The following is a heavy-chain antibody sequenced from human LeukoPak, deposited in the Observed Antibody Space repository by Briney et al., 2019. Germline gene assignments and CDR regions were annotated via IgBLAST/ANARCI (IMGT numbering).Heavy chain of an antibody. D-gene: IGHD5-12*01. CDR2: IKQDGSEK. CDR3: ARNKIVATAAEYWYFDL. J-gene: IGHJ2*01. V-gene: IGHV3-7*01. Sequence: GGSLRLSCAASGFTFSSYWMSWVRQAPGKGLEWVADIKQDGSEKYYVDSVKGRFTISRDNAKNSLYLQMNSLRAEDTAVYYCARNKIVATAAEYWYFDLWGRGTLVTVSS. CDR1: GFTFSSYW.